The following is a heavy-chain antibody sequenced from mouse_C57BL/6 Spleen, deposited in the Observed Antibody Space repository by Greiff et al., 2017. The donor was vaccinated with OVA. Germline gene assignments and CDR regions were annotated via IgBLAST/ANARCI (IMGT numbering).Heavy chain of an antibody. V-gene: IGHV1-9*01. Sequence: QVQLQQSGAELMKPGASVKLSCKATGYTFTGYWLEWVKQRPGHGLEWIGETLPGSGSTNYNEKFKGKATFTADTSSNTAYRQLSSRTTEDSASYYGARRNGNYEDYYAMDYWGQGTSVTVSS. J-gene: IGHJ4*01. CDR1: GYTFTGYW. CDR3: ARRNGNYEDYYAMDY. D-gene: IGHD2-1*01. CDR2: TLPGSGST.